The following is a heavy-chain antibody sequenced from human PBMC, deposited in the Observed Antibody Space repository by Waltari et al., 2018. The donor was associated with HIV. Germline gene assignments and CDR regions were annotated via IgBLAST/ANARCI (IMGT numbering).Heavy chain of an antibody. CDR3: AKTGYDSGWTFDS. V-gene: IGHV3-23*01. CDR2: ISGSGVSE. Sequence: EVKLLESGGGLVQAGGSLRLSCAASGFTFRHYPMSWIRQAPGKWPEWVSGISGSGVSEYYADSVRGRFTISRDDSRNTLDLQMTNLRAEDTAMYYCAKTGYDSGWTFDSWGQGTLVTVSS. D-gene: IGHD6-19*01. CDR1: GFTFRHYP. J-gene: IGHJ5*01.